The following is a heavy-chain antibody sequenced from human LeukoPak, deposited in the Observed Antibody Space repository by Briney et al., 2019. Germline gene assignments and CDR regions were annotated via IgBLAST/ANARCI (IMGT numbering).Heavy chain of an antibody. D-gene: IGHD5-12*01. CDR3: AMGIVATKGYYYYGMDV. Sequence: GASVKVSCKASGYTFTSYAMNWVRQAPGQGLEWMGWINTNTGNPTYAQGFTGRFVFSLDTSVSTAYLQISSLKAEDTAVYYCAMGIVATKGYYYYGMDVWGQGTTVTVSS. CDR2: INTNTGNP. CDR1: GYTFTSYA. V-gene: IGHV7-4-1*02. J-gene: IGHJ6*02.